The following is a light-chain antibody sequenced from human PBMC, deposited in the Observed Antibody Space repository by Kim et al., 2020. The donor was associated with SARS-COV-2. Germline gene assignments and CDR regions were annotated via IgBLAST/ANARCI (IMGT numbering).Light chain of an antibody. CDR2: QDT. Sequence: SYELTQPPSVSVSPGQTASITCSGDELGKKYTSWYQQKPGQSPVLVIYQDTKRPSGIPERFSGSNSGITATLTISETQPMDEADYYCQAWDSNTAPFGGG. CDR3: QAWDSNTAP. CDR1: ELGKKY. J-gene: IGLJ2*01. V-gene: IGLV3-1*01.